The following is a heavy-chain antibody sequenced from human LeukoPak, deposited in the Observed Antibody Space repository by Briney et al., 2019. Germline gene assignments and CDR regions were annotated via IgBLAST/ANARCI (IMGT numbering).Heavy chain of an antibody. Sequence: ASVKVPCKASGYTFSNYYMYWVRQAPGQGLEWMGIINPSVGSTSYAQKFQGRVTLTRDTSTSTVYMELSSLRSEDTAVYYCARAYYYDTSGYYPGGGYWGQGTLVTVSS. CDR2: INPSVGST. CDR3: ARAYYYDTSGYYPGGGY. CDR1: GYTFSNYY. V-gene: IGHV1-46*01. J-gene: IGHJ4*02. D-gene: IGHD3-22*01.